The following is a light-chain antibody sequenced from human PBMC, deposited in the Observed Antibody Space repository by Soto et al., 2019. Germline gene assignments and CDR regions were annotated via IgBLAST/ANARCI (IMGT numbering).Light chain of an antibody. Sequence: EKLLKKSPGALSLSTREGATLSCRASRGVSANYLAWYQQKPGQAPTLLIYGASIRAAGIPDRFSGSGSGTDFTLTIRRLEPDDFAVYYCQQYGSSPRTFGQGTKVDIK. CDR1: RGVSANY. CDR2: GAS. V-gene: IGKV3-20*01. J-gene: IGKJ1*01. CDR3: QQYGSSPRT.